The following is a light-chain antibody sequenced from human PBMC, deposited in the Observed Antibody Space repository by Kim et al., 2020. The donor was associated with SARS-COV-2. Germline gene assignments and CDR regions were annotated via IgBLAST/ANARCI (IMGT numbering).Light chain of an antibody. Sequence: AIQLTQSPSSLSASVGDRVTITCRASQGISSALAWYQQKPGKAPKFLIYDASSLESGVPSRFSGSGSVTDFTLTISSPQPEDFATYYCQHFNNHPITFGQGTRLEIK. CDR1: QGISSA. CDR3: QHFNNHPIT. V-gene: IGKV1D-13*01. J-gene: IGKJ5*01. CDR2: DAS.